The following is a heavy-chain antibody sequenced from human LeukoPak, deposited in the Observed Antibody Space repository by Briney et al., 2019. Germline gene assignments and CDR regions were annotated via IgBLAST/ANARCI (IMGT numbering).Heavy chain of an antibody. V-gene: IGHV3-30-3*01. CDR2: ISYDGNNK. Sequence: GGSLRLSCAASQFIFSTYGMHWVRRAPGKGLEWVAVISYDGNNKYYADSVKGRFTISRDNSKNTLYLQMNSLRAEDTAVYYCARGGYYDNSGSSKSWGQGTLVTVSS. D-gene: IGHD3-22*01. J-gene: IGHJ5*02. CDR1: QFIFSTYG. CDR3: ARGGYYDNSGSSKS.